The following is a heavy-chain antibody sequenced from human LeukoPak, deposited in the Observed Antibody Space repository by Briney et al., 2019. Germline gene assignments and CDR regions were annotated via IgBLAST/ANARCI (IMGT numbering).Heavy chain of an antibody. V-gene: IGHV4-59*01. CDR1: GVSMSRYY. CDR2: MYYSGST. Sequence: PAETLSLTCTASGVSMSRYYWSWIRQPPGKGLEWIGYMYYSGSTNYNPSLKSRVTISVDTSKNQIYLKLSSETAADTAVYYCARSSTGSYFDYWGQGTLVTVSS. CDR3: ARSSTGSYFDY. J-gene: IGHJ4*02.